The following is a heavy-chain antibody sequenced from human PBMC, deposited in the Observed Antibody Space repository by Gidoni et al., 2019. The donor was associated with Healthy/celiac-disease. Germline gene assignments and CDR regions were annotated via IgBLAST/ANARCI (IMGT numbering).Heavy chain of an antibody. J-gene: IGHJ6*02. CDR3: ARDPPITIFGVVTYYYYGMDV. V-gene: IGHV3-33*01. CDR2: RWYDGSNK. CDR1: GFTFSSYG. D-gene: IGHD3-3*01. Sequence: QVQLVESGGGVVQPGRSLRLSCAASGFTFSSYGMHWVRQAPGKGLELVAVRWYDGSNKYYADSVKGRFTISSDNSKNTLYLQMNSLRAEDTAVYYCARDPPITIFGVVTYYYYGMDVWGQGTTVTVSS.